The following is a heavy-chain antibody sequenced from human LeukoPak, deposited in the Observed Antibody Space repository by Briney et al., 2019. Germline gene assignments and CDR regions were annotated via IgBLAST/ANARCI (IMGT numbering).Heavy chain of an antibody. CDR3: ARDHGGEYYYDSSGYYWY. CDR1: GFTFSSYW. D-gene: IGHD3-22*01. Sequence: GGSLRLSRAASGFTFSSYWMSWVRQAPGKGLEWVANIKQDGSEKYYVDSVKGRFTISRDNAKNSLYLQMNSLRAEDTAVYYCARDHGGEYYYDSSGYYWYWGQGTLVTVSS. J-gene: IGHJ4*02. V-gene: IGHV3-7*01. CDR2: IKQDGSEK.